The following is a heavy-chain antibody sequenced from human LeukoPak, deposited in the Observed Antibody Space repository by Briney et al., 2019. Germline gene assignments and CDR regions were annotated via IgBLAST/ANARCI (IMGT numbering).Heavy chain of an antibody. CDR1: GRTFSSYT. CDR3: ARVGHCSSTSCPYTDY. V-gene: IGHV1-69*02. D-gene: IGHD2-2*01. Sequence: ASVKVSCKASGRTFSSYTISWVRQAPGQGNAWMGRIIPILGIANYAQTCPGRVTITADNSTSTAYMELSSLRSEDTAVYYCARVGHCSSTSCPYTDYWGQGTLVTVSS. CDR2: IIPILGIA. J-gene: IGHJ4*02.